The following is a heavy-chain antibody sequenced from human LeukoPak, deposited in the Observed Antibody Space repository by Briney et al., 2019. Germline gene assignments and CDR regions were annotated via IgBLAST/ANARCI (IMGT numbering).Heavy chain of an antibody. CDR3: AAREYRKYSSSWYVFNY. CDR1: GFTFSTYW. Sequence: GGSLRLSCAASGFTFSTYWMHWVRQGPGKGLVWVSHINSDGSYTNYADSVKGRFTISRDNSKNTLYLQMNSLRAEDTAVYYCAAREYRKYSSSWYVFNYWGQGTLVTVSS. J-gene: IGHJ4*02. V-gene: IGHV3-74*01. D-gene: IGHD6-13*01. CDR2: INSDGSYT.